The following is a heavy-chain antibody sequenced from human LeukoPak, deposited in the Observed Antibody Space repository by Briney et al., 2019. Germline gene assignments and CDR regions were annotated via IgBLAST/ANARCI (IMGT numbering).Heavy chain of an antibody. D-gene: IGHD6-13*01. CDR1: GFTFDAFA. CDR2: ISWDGDSK. CDR3: AKDSDSWYGGVDY. V-gene: IGHV3-43D*03. Sequence: GGSLRHSCSASGFTFDAFAMHWVRQAPGKGLEWVSLISWDGDSKYYTDSVKGRFTISRDNSKNFLYLQMNSLRAEDTALYYCAKDSDSWYGGVDYWGQGTLVTVSS. J-gene: IGHJ4*02.